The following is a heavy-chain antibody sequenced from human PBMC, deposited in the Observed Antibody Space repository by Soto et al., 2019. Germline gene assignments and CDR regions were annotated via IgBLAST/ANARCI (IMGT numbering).Heavy chain of an antibody. V-gene: IGHV4-31*03. CDR3: ARDWGSSGWPN. CDR2: IYFTGST. D-gene: IGHD6-19*01. Sequence: PSETLSLTCTVSCHSLSSGGYYWSWIRQHPGKGLEWVGYIYFTGSTLYNPSLKSRLAMSPDTSKNQFSLRLTSVTAADTAVYFCARDWGSSGWPNWGQGTRVTVSS. J-gene: IGHJ4*02. CDR1: CHSLSSGGYY.